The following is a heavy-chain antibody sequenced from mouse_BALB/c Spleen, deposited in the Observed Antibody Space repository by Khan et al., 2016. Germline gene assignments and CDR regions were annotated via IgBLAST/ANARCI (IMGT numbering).Heavy chain of an antibody. Sequence: EVKLEESGPGLVKPSQSLSLTCTVTGYSITSGYAWNWIRQFPGNKLEWMGYINYSGSTTYNPSLKSQISITRDTSKNQFFLQLKSVTTEDTATYYGARDYYGSSFFDYWGQGTTLTVSS. J-gene: IGHJ2*01. V-gene: IGHV3-2*02. D-gene: IGHD1-1*01. CDR3: ARDYYGSSFFDY. CDR1: GYSITSGYA. CDR2: INYSGST.